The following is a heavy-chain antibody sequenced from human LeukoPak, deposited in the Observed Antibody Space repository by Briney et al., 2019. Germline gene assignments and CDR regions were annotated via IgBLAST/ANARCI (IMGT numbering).Heavy chain of an antibody. CDR1: GFNFDRYT. V-gene: IGHV3-43*01. Sequence: GGSLRLSCATSGFNFDRYTIDWVRQAQGKGLEWVSLAGWAGGTTFYSDSVRGRFTISRDSGRKSVYLQMNSLTTDDTAFYFCAKELDTMFFDYWGQGALVTVSS. CDR2: AGWAGGTT. J-gene: IGHJ4*02. CDR3: AKELDTMFFDY. D-gene: IGHD3-10*02.